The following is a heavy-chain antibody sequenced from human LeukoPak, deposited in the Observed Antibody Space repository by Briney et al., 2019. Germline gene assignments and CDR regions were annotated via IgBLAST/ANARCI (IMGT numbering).Heavy chain of an antibody. Sequence: PGRSLRLSCAASGFSFSNYGMHWVRQAPGKGLEWVALIWYDGTNKYYADSVKGRFTISRDNSKNTLYLQMNSLRAEDTAVYYCAKGRGSGYAGLYYFDYWGQGTLVTVSS. J-gene: IGHJ4*02. D-gene: IGHD5-12*01. V-gene: IGHV3-33*06. CDR2: IWYDGTNK. CDR3: AKGRGSGYAGLYYFDY. CDR1: GFSFSNYG.